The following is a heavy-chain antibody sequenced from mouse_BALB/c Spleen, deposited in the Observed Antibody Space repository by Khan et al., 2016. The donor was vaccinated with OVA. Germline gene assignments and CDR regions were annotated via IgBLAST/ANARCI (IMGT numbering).Heavy chain of an antibody. CDR2: IYPGEANT. CDR1: GHAFSNYW. D-gene: IGHD2-3*01. J-gene: IGHJ3*01. V-gene: IGHV1-80*01. Sequence: QVQLKQSGAELVRPGSSVKISCKASGHAFSNYWMNWVKQRPGQGLEWIGQIYPGEANTNYNGKFKGKVTLTVDKSSSTAYMQLSSLTSEDSAVYFCAREGYEGYCRAWFAYWGQGTLVTVSA. CDR3: AREGYEGYCRAWFAY.